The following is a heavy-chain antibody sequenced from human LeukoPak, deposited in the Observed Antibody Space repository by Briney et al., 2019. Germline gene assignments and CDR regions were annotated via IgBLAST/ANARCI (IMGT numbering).Heavy chain of an antibody. CDR1: GFTFNNYY. Sequence: WGSLRLSCAASGFTFNNYYMSWIRQTPGKGLEWLSYISGSGGDIHYADSVKGRFTISRDNAKNSLYLQMNSLSAEDTAMYYCARDIRAVGVTLYFDYWGQGILVTVTP. CDR3: ARDIRAVGVTLYFDY. V-gene: IGHV3-11*01. D-gene: IGHD1-26*01. J-gene: IGHJ4*02. CDR2: ISGSGGDI.